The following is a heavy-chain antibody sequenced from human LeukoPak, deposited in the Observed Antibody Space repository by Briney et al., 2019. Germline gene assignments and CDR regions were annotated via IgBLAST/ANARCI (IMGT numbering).Heavy chain of an antibody. J-gene: IGHJ6*03. Sequence: GGSLRLSCAASGFTFSSYWMSWVRQAPGKGLEWVANIKQDGSEKYYVDSVKGRFTISRDNAKNSLYLQMNSLRAEDTAVYYCARVDVNYYYYMDVWGKGTTVTVSS. CDR3: ARVDVNYYYYMDV. CDR2: IKQDGSEK. D-gene: IGHD3-9*01. V-gene: IGHV3-7*01. CDR1: GFTFSSYW.